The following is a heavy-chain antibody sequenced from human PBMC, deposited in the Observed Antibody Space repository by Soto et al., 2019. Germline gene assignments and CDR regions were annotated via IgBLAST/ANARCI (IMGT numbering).Heavy chain of an antibody. J-gene: IGHJ3*02. CDR2: ISAYNGNT. CDR3: ARGLSVGRAYSPGLRAFDI. V-gene: IGHV1-18*01. CDR1: GYTFTSYG. D-gene: IGHD2-21*01. Sequence: ASVKVSCKASGYTFTSYGISWVRQAPGQGLEWMGWISAYNGNTNYAQKLQGRVTMTTDTSTSTAYMELRSLRSDDTAVYYCARGLSVGRAYSPGLRAFDIWGQGTMVTVPS.